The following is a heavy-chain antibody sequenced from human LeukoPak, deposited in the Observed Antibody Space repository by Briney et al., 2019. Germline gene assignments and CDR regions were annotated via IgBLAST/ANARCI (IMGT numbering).Heavy chain of an antibody. CDR3: ARDTRGIFDY. D-gene: IGHD3-10*01. CDR2: IKKDGSEK. CDR1: GFTFSSYW. V-gene: IGHV3-7*05. J-gene: IGHJ4*02. Sequence: GGSLRLSCAASGFTFSSYWMSWVRQAPGKGLGWVANIKKDGSEKNYVDSVKGRFTISRDNAKNSLYLQMNSLRAEDTAEYYCARDTRGIFDYWGQGTLVTVSS.